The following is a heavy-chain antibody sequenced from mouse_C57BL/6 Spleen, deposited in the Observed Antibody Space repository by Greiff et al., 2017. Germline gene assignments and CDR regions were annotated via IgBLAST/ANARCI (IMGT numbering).Heavy chain of an antibody. CDR2: IHPNSGST. CDR3: ARSGYDYLRGFAY. V-gene: IGHV1-64*01. CDR1: GYTFTSYW. J-gene: IGHJ3*01. Sequence: QVQLQQPGAELVKPGASVKLSCKASGYTFTSYWMHWVKQRPGQGLEWIGMIHPNSGSTNYNEKFKSKATLTVDKSSSTAYMQLSSLTSEDSAVYYCARSGYDYLRGFAYWGQGTLVTVSA. D-gene: IGHD2-4*01.